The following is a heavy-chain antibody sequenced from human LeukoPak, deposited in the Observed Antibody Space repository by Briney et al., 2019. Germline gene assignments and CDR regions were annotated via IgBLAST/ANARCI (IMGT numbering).Heavy chain of an antibody. CDR3: AKTRRLPSGSYPNNWSDP. CDR2: ISGSGGST. V-gene: IGHV3-23*01. J-gene: IGHJ5*02. D-gene: IGHD3-10*01. Sequence: GGSLRLSCAASGFTFSSYAMSWVRQAPGKGLEWVSAISGSGGSTYYADSVKGRVTISRDNSKNTLYLQMNSLRAEDTAVYYCAKTRRLPSGSYPNNWSDPWGQGTLVTVSS. CDR1: GFTFSSYA.